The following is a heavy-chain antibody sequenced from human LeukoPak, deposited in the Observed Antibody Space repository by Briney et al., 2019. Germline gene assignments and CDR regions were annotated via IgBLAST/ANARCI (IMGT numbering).Heavy chain of an antibody. D-gene: IGHD3-22*01. CDR2: ISAYNGNT. Sequence: GASVKVSCKASGYTFTSYGISWVRQAPGQGLEWMGWISAYNGNTNYAQKLQGRVTMTTDTSTSTAYMELRSLRSDDTAVYYCGRTWRFRSSGYYDYWGQGTLVTVSS. CDR1: GYTFTSYG. CDR3: GRTWRFRSSGYYDY. V-gene: IGHV1-18*01. J-gene: IGHJ4*02.